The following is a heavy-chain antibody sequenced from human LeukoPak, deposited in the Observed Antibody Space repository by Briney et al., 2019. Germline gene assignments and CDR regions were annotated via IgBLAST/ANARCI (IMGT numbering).Heavy chain of an antibody. D-gene: IGHD6-6*01. CDR3: AKGLSYYFDY. Sequence: GGSLRLSCAASGFTFTTYWMSWDRQAPGKGLEWVAFIKYDGSNEYYADSVKGRFTISRDNSMNTMYVQMNSLRAEDTAVYYCAKGLSYYFDYWGQGTLVTVSS. CDR2: IKYDGSNE. CDR1: GFTFTTYW. V-gene: IGHV3-30*02. J-gene: IGHJ4*02.